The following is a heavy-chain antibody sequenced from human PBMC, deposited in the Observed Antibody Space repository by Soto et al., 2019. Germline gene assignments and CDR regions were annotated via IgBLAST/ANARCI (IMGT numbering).Heavy chain of an antibody. J-gene: IGHJ5*02. V-gene: IGHV1-69*08. CDR2: IIPIIGII. D-gene: IGHD4-4*01. Sequence: QVQLVQSGAEVKKPGSSVKVSCKASGGTFSTYTITWVRQAPGQGLEWMGRIIPIIGIINYAQKFQGRVTISADKFXGPXYMELTGLRSDDTAVYYCAGDPDSHYNNSHASSYPWGQGTLVTVSS. CDR3: AGDPDSHYNNSHASSYP. CDR1: GGTFSTYT.